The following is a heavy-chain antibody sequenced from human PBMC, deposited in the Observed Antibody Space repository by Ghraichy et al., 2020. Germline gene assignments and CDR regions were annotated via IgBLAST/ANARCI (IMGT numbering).Heavy chain of an antibody. V-gene: IGHV4-34*01. Sequence: SETLSLTCAVYGGSFSDYYWSWIRQPPGKGLEWIGEINHSGSTHYNPSLKSRVTISIDTSKNQFSLKLSSVTAADTAVYFCARRYLTTKKLDYWGQGTLVTVSS. CDR3: ARRYLTTKKLDY. CDR2: INHSGST. D-gene: IGHD3-9*01. J-gene: IGHJ4*02. CDR1: GGSFSDYY.